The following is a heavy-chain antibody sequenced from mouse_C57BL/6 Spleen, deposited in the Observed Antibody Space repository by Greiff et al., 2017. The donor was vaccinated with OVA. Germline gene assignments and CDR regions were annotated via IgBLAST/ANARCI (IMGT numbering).Heavy chain of an antibody. CDR1: GFSLTSYG. Sequence: VQLVESGPGLVQPSQSLSITCTVSGFSLTSYGVHWVRQSPGQGLEWLGVIWRGGGTDYNAAFISRLSISKDKSKSQVVFKMNSLQADDTAIDYCARNMDWESLDYWGQGTTLTVSS. J-gene: IGHJ2*01. D-gene: IGHD4-1*01. CDR3: ARNMDWESLDY. V-gene: IGHV2-2*01. CDR2: IWRGGGT.